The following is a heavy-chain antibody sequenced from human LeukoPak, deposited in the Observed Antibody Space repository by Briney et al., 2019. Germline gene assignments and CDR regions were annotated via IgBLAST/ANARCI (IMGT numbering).Heavy chain of an antibody. CDR3: AREPHGPYYYYGMDV. CDR2: IIPILGIA. CDR1: GGTFSSYA. V-gene: IGHV1-69*04. Sequence: GSSVKVSCKASGGTFSSYAISWVRQAPGQGLEWMGRIIPILGIANYAQKFQGRVTITADKSTSTAYMELSSLRSEDTAVYYCAREPHGPYYYYGMDVWGQGTTVTVSS. J-gene: IGHJ6*02.